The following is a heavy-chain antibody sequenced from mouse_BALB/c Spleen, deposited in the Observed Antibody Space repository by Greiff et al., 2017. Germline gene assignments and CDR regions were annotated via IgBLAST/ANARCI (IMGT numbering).Heavy chain of an antibody. J-gene: IGHJ4*01. V-gene: IGHV5-4*02. CDR1: GFTFSDYY. D-gene: IGHD2-1*01. CDR2: ISDGGSYT. CDR3: ARGYGNYNYAMDY. Sequence: EVQGVESGGGLVKPGGSLKLSCAASGFTFSDYYMYWVRQTPEKRLEWVATISDGGSYTYYPDSVKGRFTISRDNAKNNLYLQMSSLKSEDTAMYYCARGYGNYNYAMDYWGQGTSVTVSS.